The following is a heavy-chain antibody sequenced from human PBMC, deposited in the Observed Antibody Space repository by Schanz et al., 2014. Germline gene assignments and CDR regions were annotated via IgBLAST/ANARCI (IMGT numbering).Heavy chain of an antibody. V-gene: IGHV4-30-2*01. CDR3: ARGGGPSHYDHVWGNFRYTHFDY. CDR2: IYHTGTP. J-gene: IGHJ4*02. Sequence: QLQLQESGSGLVKPSQTLSLTCAVSGGSISSGTYSWSWIRQPPGKGLEWIGYIYHTGTPYYSPSLRGGVTIAKDRSKNRFFLTLNSLPAADTAVYYCARGGGPSHYDHVWGNFRYTHFDYWGQGTLVTVSS. CDR1: GGSISSGTYS. D-gene: IGHD3-16*02.